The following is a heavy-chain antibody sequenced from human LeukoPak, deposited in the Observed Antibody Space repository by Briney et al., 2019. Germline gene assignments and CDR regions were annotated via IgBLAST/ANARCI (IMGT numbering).Heavy chain of an antibody. J-gene: IGHJ4*02. V-gene: IGHV3-11*04. D-gene: IGHD2-21*02. CDR1: GFTFSDYY. CDR2: ISSSGSTI. CDR3: ARFMVVTAGDY. Sequence: GGSLRLSCAASGFTFSDYYMSWIRQAPGKGLEWVSYISSSGSTIYYADSVKGRFTISRDNAKNTLYLQMNNLRAEDTAVYYCARFMVVTAGDYWGQGTLVTVSS.